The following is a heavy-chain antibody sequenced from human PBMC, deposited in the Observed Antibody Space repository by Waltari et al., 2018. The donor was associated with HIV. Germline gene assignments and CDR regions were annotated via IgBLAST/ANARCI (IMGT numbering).Heavy chain of an antibody. J-gene: IGHJ6*02. CDR1: DGSFIGYY. D-gene: IGHD6-13*01. CDR3: ARGYAAAAPYFGLDV. Sequence: QVRLQEWGTGVLTPSETLSLSCAMYDGSFIGYYWTWIRQSPGRGLQWIGEINHAGATNYNPSLRSRLIFSIDTSKKQFYMKLTSVTVADTATYFCARGYAAAAPYFGLDVWGQGTTVTVSS. CDR2: INHAGAT. V-gene: IGHV4-34*01.